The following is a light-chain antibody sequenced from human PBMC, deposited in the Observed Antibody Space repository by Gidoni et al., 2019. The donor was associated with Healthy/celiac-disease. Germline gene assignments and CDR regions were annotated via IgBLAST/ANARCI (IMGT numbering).Light chain of an antibody. CDR3: QQRSNWPRA. CDR1: QSVSSY. Sequence: EIVLIQSPATLSLSPGERATLSCRASQSVSSYLAWYQQKPGHAPRLLIYDATSRAAGIPARFSGSWSGTDFTLTISSLEPEDFAVYYCQQRSNWPRAFGGGTKVEIK. J-gene: IGKJ4*01. CDR2: DAT. V-gene: IGKV3-11*01.